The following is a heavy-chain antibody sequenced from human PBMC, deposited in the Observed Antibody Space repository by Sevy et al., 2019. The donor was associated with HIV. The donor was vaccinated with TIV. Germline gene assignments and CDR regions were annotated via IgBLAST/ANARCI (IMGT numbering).Heavy chain of an antibody. CDR2: IYYSWST. D-gene: IGHD6-13*01. V-gene: IGHV4-61*01. CDR3: AREVIAAAGRPRAFDI. Sequence: SETLSLTCTVSGGSVSSGSYYWSWIRQPPGKGLEWIGYIYYSWSTNYNPSLKSRVTISVDTSKNQFSLKLSSVTAADTAVYYCAREVIAAAGRPRAFDIWGQGTMVTVSS. CDR1: GGSVSSGSYY. J-gene: IGHJ3*02.